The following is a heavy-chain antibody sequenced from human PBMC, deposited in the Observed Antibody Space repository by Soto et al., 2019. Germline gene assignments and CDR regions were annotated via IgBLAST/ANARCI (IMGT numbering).Heavy chain of an antibody. Sequence: EVQLVEAGGGLVQPGGSLRLSCAASGFTFSSYWMGWVRQAPGKGLVWVSRINPDGSTTFYADSVKGRFTISRDNAKNTLYLQMSSLRAEDTAVYYCAIASGTVAWGQGTLVTVTS. V-gene: IGHV3-74*01. CDR3: AIASGTVA. CDR1: GFTFSSYW. D-gene: IGHD6-13*01. J-gene: IGHJ5*02. CDR2: INPDGSTT.